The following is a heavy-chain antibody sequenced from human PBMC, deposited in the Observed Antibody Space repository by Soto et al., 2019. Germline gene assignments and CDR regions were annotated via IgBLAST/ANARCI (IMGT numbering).Heavy chain of an antibody. CDR2: MNSGGTSI. J-gene: IGHJ6*02. Sequence: EVQLVESGGGLVQPGGSLRLSCEASGFTLSDYWMHWVRQGPGKGLEWVSRMNSGGTSICYADSGKGRFTVSRDNAKNMLYLQMNSLRAEDTAVYYCARGSVTRGNYYFGMDVWGQGTTVTVSS. V-gene: IGHV3-74*01. CDR1: GFTLSDYW. D-gene: IGHD3-10*01. CDR3: ARGSVTRGNYYFGMDV.